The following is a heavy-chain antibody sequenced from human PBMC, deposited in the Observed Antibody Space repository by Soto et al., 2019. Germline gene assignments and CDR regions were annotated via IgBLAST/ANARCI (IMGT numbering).Heavy chain of an antibody. J-gene: IGHJ6*02. Sequence: PSETLSLTCAVYGGSFSGYYWSWIRQPPGKGLEWIGEINHSGSTNYNPSLKSRVTISVDTSKNQFSLKLSSVTAADMAVYYCARAVVVVVAATFYYYYYGMDVWGQGTTVTVSS. CDR3: ARAVVVVVAATFYYYYYGMDV. V-gene: IGHV4-34*01. CDR2: INHSGST. CDR1: GGSFSGYY. D-gene: IGHD2-15*01.